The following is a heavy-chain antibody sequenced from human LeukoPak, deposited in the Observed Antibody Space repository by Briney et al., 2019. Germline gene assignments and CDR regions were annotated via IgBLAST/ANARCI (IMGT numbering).Heavy chain of an antibody. CDR1: GVTFSSYA. CDR3: AKMRVDCSSTTCSNFDY. V-gene: IGHV3-23*01. Sequence: GVSLRLSCAASGVTFSSYAMSGVRQAPGKGLKWVSRIFVSGGITYYEDSVKGRFTISRDNSNNTLYLQMNKLRAEDTAVYYCAKMRVDCSSTTCSNFDYWGQGTLVTVSS. J-gene: IGHJ4*02. CDR2: IFVSGGIT. D-gene: IGHD2-2*01.